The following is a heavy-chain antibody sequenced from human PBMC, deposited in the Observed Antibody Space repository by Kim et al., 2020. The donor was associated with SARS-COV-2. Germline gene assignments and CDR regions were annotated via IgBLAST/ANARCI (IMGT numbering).Heavy chain of an antibody. CDR1: GGSISSYY. CDR2: IYYSGST. CDR3: ARASGYDILTGYYHNWFDP. J-gene: IGHJ5*02. V-gene: IGHV4-59*01. D-gene: IGHD3-9*01. Sequence: SETLSLTCTVSGGSISSYYWSWIRQPPGKGLEWIGYIYYSGSTNYNPSLKSRVTISVDTSKNQFSLKLSSVTAADTAVYYCARASGYDILTGYYHNWFDPWGQGTLVTVSS.